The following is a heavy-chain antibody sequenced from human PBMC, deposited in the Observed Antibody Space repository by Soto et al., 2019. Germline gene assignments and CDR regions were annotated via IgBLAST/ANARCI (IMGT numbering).Heavy chain of an antibody. Sequence: GGSLRLSCAASGFTFSNSWMSWVRQAPGKGLEWVGRIKSKTDGGTTDYAAPVKGSVSISGDETKHTLYMQMNRLTTEDTDVYYCATDSIRTMIEVAEGYWGQGTLVTVSS. CDR3: ATDSIRTMIEVAEGY. CDR2: IKSKTDGGTT. V-gene: IGHV3-15*01. D-gene: IGHD3-22*01. J-gene: IGHJ4*02. CDR1: GFTFSNSW.